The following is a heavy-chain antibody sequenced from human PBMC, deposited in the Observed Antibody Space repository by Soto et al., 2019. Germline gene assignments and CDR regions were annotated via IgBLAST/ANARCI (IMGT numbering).Heavy chain of an antibody. Sequence: SETLSLTCTVSGGSISSGGYYWSWIRQHPGKGLEWIGYIYYSGSTYYNPSLKSRVTISVDTSKNQFSLKLSSVTAADTAVYYCAREPYYYDSSGYHLDAFDIWGQGTMVIVSS. V-gene: IGHV4-31*03. CDR2: IYYSGST. CDR1: GGSISSGGYY. D-gene: IGHD3-22*01. J-gene: IGHJ3*02. CDR3: AREPYYYDSSGYHLDAFDI.